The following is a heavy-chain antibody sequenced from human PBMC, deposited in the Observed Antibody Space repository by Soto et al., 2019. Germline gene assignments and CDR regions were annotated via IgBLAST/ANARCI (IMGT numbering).Heavy chain of an antibody. V-gene: IGHV4-59*01. CDR1: GGSISSYY. J-gene: IGHJ5*02. D-gene: IGHD3-22*01. Sequence: ASETLSLTCTVSGGSISSYYWSWIRQPPGKGLEWIGYIYYSGSTNYNPSLKSRVTISVDTSKNQFSLKLSSVTAADTAVYYCARDVSYYYDSSGYYSPRGEWFDPWGQGTLVTVSS. CDR3: ARDVSYYYDSSGYYSPRGEWFDP. CDR2: IYYSGST.